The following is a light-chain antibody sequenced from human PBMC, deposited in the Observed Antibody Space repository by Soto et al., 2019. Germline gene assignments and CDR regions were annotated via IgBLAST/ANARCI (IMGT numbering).Light chain of an antibody. CDR1: QSVRAN. CDR3: QQYNNWPLS. CDR2: GAS. V-gene: IGKV3-15*01. J-gene: IGKJ4*01. Sequence: EIVITQSPATLSVSPGERATLSCRASQSVRANLAWYQQKPGQAPRLLIYGASTTATGIPARFSGSGSGTEFTLTISSLQSEDFAVYYCQQYNNWPLSFGGGTKVDIK.